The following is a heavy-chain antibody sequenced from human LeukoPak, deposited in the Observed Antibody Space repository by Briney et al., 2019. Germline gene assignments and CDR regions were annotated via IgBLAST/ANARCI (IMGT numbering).Heavy chain of an antibody. Sequence: PSETLSLTCTVSGGSISSYYWSWIRLPPGKGLEWIRYIYDTGSTDYNPSLKSRVTISADTSKNQFSLSLNSVTAADTAVYYCAKVPERITMIVVARWCYFDYWGQGTLVTVSS. CDR1: GGSISSYY. V-gene: IGHV4-59*01. CDR2: IYDTGST. CDR3: AKVPERITMIVVARWCYFDY. J-gene: IGHJ4*02. D-gene: IGHD3-22*01.